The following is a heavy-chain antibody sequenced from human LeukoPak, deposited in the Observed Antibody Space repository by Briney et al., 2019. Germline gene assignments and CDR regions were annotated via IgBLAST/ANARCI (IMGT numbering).Heavy chain of an antibody. Sequence: GGSLRLSCAASGFTFSSYAVSWVRQAPGKGLEWVSAISGSGGSTYYADSVKGRSTISRDNSKNTLYLQMNSLRAEDTAVYYCAKDRLDYDILTGYYDYWGQGTLVTVSS. CDR3: AKDRLDYDILTGYYDY. CDR2: ISGSGGST. V-gene: IGHV3-23*01. CDR1: GFTFSSYA. J-gene: IGHJ4*02. D-gene: IGHD3-9*01.